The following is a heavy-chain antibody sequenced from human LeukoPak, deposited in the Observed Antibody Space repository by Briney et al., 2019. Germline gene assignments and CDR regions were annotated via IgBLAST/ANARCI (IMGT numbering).Heavy chain of an antibody. V-gene: IGHV1-2*02. J-gene: IGHJ3*02. CDR1: GYTFTGYY. D-gene: IGHD2-2*02. CDR3: AGGIVVVPAAIYAFDI. Sequence: ASVKVSCKASGYTFTGYYMHWVRQAPGQGLEWMGWINPNSGGTNYAQKFQGRVTTTRDTSISTAYMELSRLRSDDTAVYYCAGGIVVVPAAIYAFDIWGQGTMVTVSS. CDR2: INPNSGGT.